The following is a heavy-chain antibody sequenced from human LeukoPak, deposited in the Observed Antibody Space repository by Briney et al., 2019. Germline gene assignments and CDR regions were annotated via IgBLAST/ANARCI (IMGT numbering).Heavy chain of an antibody. J-gene: IGHJ5*02. D-gene: IGHD4-23*01. V-gene: IGHV1-69*06. CDR1: GYTFTSYG. CDR3: AREGGNSDPVYHWFDP. Sequence: GASVKVSCKASGYTFTSYGISWVRQAPGQGLEWMGGIIPIFGTANYAQKFQGRVTITADKSTSTAYMELSSLRSEDTAVYYCAREGGNSDPVYHWFDPWGQGTLVTVSS. CDR2: IIPIFGTA.